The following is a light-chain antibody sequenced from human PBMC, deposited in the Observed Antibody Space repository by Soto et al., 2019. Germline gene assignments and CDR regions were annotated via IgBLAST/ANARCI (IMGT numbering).Light chain of an antibody. J-gene: IGLJ1*01. V-gene: IGLV2-14*01. Sequence: QSALTQPASVSGSPGQSITISCTGTNNDVGGYNYVSWYQQHPGKAPKLMIYGVSNRPSGVSNRFSGSKSGNTASLTISGLQAEDEADYYCNSYTSSSTLDVFGTGTKVTVL. CDR3: NSYTSSSTLDV. CDR1: NNDVGGYNY. CDR2: GVS.